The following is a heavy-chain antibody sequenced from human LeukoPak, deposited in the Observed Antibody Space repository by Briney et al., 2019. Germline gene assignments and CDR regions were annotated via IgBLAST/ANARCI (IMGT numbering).Heavy chain of an antibody. J-gene: IGHJ4*02. V-gene: IGHV3-48*03. D-gene: IGHD2-2*01. CDR1: GFNFSSYE. CDR3: ARGPQDVPATDY. Sequence: GGSLILSCAASGFNFSSYEMNWVRQAPGKGLEWVSYISSSGSTIYYADSVKGRFTISRDNAKNSLYLQMNSLRAEDTAVYYCARGPQDVPATDYWGQGTLVTVSS. CDR2: ISSSGSTI.